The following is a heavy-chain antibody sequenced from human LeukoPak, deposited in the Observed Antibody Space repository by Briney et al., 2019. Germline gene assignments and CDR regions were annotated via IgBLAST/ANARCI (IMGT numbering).Heavy chain of an antibody. D-gene: IGHD5/OR15-5a*01. V-gene: IGHV4-59*08. CDR3: TRSVYI. CDR2: IYYSGSS. J-gene: IGHJ3*02. CDR1: GGSISSYY. Sequence: PSETLSLTCTVSGGSISSYYWSWIRQPPGKGLEWIGYIYYSGSSNYNPSLKSRVTISVDTSKNQFSLKLSSVTAADTAVYYCTRSVYIWGQGTMVTVSS.